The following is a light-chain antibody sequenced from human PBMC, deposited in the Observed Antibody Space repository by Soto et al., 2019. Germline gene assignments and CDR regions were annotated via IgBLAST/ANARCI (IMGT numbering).Light chain of an antibody. CDR1: QSVSNNY. Sequence: IGVTKGPGSLTQTPGESAAGPCRISQSVSNNYLAWYHQKPGQAPRLLIYGASNRASGMPDRFSGSGSGTDFTLTISRVEPDDFALYICQQCAGSPITFGQGTRLEIK. CDR3: QQCAGSPIT. CDR2: GAS. V-gene: IGKV3-20*01. J-gene: IGKJ5*01.